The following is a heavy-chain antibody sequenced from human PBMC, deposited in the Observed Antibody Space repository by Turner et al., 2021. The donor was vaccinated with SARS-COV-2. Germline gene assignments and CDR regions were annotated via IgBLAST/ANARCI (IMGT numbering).Heavy chain of an antibody. V-gene: IGHV1-24*01. D-gene: IGHD2-21*02. CDR1: GYTLTELS. Sequence: QVQLVQSGAEVKKPGASVKVSCKVSGYTLTELSMHWVRQAPGKGLERMGGFDPEDGETIYAQKFQDRVTMTEDTSTDTAYMELSSLRSEDTALYYCATGYAYCGGDCSIHYWGQGTLVTVSS. CDR2: FDPEDGET. J-gene: IGHJ4*02. CDR3: ATGYAYCGGDCSIHY.